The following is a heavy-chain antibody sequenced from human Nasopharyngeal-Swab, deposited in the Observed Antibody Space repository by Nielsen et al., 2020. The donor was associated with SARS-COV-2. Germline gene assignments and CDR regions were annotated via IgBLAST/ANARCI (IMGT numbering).Heavy chain of an antibody. Sequence: WIRQPPGKGLEWVSSISSSSYIYYADSVKGRFTISRDNAKNSLYLQMNSLRAEDTAVYYCARRLTGGDYWGQGTLVTVSS. D-gene: IGHD3-9*01. CDR2: ISSSSYI. V-gene: IGHV3-69-1*01. CDR3: ARRLTGGDY. J-gene: IGHJ4*02.